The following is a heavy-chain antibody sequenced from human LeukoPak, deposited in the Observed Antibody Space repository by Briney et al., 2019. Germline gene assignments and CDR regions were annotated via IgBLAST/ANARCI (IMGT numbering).Heavy chain of an antibody. CDR3: AKFYGDQPWYYFDY. CDR1: GFTFSNYG. Sequence: GGSLRLSCAASGFTFSNYGMHWVRQAPGKGLEWVSGISGSGGSTYYADSVKGRFTISRDNSKNTLYLQMNSLRAEDTAVYYCAKFYGDQPWYYFDYWGQGTLVTVSS. CDR2: ISGSGGST. D-gene: IGHD4-17*01. V-gene: IGHV3-23*01. J-gene: IGHJ4*02.